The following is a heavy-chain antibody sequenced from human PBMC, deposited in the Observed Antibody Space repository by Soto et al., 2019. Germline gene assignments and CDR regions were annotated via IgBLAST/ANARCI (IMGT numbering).Heavy chain of an antibody. V-gene: IGHV1-69*01. D-gene: IGHD3-3*01. CDR3: EAEITFWKLSVV. J-gene: IGHJ6*02. CDR2: IFPKFGTT. CDR1: GDTDTNYV. Sequence: QVQLVQSGAEVKKPGSSVKVSCKASGDTDTNYVISWVRQAPGQGLEWMGGIFPKFGTTYSAQKLQNRLTNNADESTSTVFMELSSLRLDDTAVYYCEAEITFWKLSVVWGQGTTVTVSS.